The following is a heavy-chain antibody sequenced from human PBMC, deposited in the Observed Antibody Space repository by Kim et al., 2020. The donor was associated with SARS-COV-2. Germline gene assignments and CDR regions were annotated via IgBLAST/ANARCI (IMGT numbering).Heavy chain of an antibody. CDR1: GGSFSGYY. V-gene: IGHV4-34*01. CDR2: INHSGST. D-gene: IGHD3-22*01. J-gene: IGHJ4*02. Sequence: SETLSLTCAVYGGSFSGYYWSWIRQPPGKGLEWIGEINHSGSTNYNPSLKSRVTISVDTSKNQFSLKLSSVTAADTAVYYCARGHYDSSGPFFDYWGQGTLVTVSS. CDR3: ARGHYDSSGPFFDY.